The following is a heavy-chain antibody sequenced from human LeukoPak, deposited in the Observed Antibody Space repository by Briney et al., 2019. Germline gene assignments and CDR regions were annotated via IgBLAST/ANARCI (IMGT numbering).Heavy chain of an antibody. CDR2: INPNSGGT. CDR3: ARDKVTMTRGVPYYFDY. Sequence: ASVKVSCKASGYTFTGYYMHWVRQAPGQGLEWMGRINPNSGGTNYAQKFQGRVTMTRDTSISTAYMELSRLRSDDTAVYYCARDKVTMTRGVPYYFDYWGQGTLVTVSS. D-gene: IGHD3-10*01. J-gene: IGHJ4*02. CDR1: GYTFTGYY. V-gene: IGHV1-2*06.